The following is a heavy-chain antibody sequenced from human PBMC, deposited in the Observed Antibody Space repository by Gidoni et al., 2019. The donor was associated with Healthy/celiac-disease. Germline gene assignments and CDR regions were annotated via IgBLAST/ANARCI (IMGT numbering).Heavy chain of an antibody. CDR2: IYYSGST. Sequence: QVQLQESGPGLAKPSETLSLTCTGSGGSISSYYWLWIRQPPGKGLEWIEYIYYSGSTNYNPSLKSRVTISVDTTKNQFSLKLSAVTAADTAVYYCAREMVGFDYWGQGTLVTVSS. D-gene: IGHD3-10*01. CDR1: GGSISSYY. J-gene: IGHJ4*02. CDR3: AREMVGFDY. V-gene: IGHV4-59*01.